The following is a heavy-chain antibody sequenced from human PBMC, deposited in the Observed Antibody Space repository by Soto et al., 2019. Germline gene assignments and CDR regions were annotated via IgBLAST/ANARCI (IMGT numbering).Heavy chain of an antibody. CDR2: ISSSSSYI. CDR1: GFTFSSYS. D-gene: IGHD3-22*01. Sequence: GGSLRLSCAASGFTFSSYSMNWVRQAPGKGLEWVSSISSSSSYIYYADSVKGRFTISRDNAKNSLYLQMNSLRAEDTAVYYCARESVVNDAFDIWGQGTMVTVSS. J-gene: IGHJ3*02. CDR3: ARESVVNDAFDI. V-gene: IGHV3-21*01.